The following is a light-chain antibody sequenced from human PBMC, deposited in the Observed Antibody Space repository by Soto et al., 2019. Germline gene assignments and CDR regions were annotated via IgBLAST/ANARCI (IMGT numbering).Light chain of an antibody. CDR1: ASDVGAYNY. CDR3: SSYTSSSTYV. Sequence: QSALTKPASVSGSPGQSITISCTGSASDVGAYNYVSWYQQHPGKVPKLLVCDVTDRPSGVSDRFSCSKSGNTASLTISGLQPEDDADYYCSSYTSSSTYVFGTGTKVTVL. CDR2: DVT. J-gene: IGLJ1*01. V-gene: IGLV2-14*01.